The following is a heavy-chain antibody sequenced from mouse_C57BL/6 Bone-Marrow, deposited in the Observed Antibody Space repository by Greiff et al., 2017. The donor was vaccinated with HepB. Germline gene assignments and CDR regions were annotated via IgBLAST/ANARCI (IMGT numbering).Heavy chain of an antibody. D-gene: IGHD1-1*01. V-gene: IGHV1-64*01. CDR1: GYTFTSYW. CDR3: ASGPVVDFDY. Sequence: VQLKQPGAELVKPGASVKLSCKASGYTFTSYWMHWVKQRPGQGLEWIGMIHPNSGSTNYNEKFKSKATLTEDKSSSTAYMQLSSLTSEDSAVYACASGPVVDFDYWGQGTTLTVSS. J-gene: IGHJ2*01. CDR2: IHPNSGST.